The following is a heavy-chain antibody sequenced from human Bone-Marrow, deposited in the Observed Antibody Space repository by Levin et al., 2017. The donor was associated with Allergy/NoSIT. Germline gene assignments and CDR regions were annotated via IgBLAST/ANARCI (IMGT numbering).Heavy chain of an antibody. J-gene: IGHJ6*02. Sequence: GESLKISCAASGLSFSNYDMNWVRQAPGKGLEWVSSISGGSSRIYYADSVKGRFTISRDKAKNSLYLQMNSLRVEDTAVYYCASWAMFYYDGSDFDYFYYGMDVWGQGTTVTVSS. V-gene: IGHV3-21*06. CDR1: GLSFSNYD. D-gene: IGHD3-16*01. CDR3: ASWAMFYYDGSDFDYFYYGMDV. CDR2: ISGGSSRI.